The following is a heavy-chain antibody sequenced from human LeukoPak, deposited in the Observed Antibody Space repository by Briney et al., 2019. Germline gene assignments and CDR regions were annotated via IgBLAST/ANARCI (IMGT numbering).Heavy chain of an antibody. Sequence: HPGRSLRLSCAASGFTFSSYGMHWVRQAPGKGLERVAVIWYDGSNKYYADSVKGRFTISRDNSKNTLYLQMNSLRAEDTAVYYCARDVQGYYYDSPGLGYWGQGTLVTVSS. V-gene: IGHV3-33*01. CDR3: ARDVQGYYYDSPGLGY. CDR2: IWYDGSNK. J-gene: IGHJ4*02. D-gene: IGHD3-22*01. CDR1: GFTFSSYG.